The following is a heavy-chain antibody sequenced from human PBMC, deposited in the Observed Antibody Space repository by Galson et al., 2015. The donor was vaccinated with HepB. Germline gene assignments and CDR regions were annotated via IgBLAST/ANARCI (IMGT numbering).Heavy chain of an antibody. V-gene: IGHV3-48*01. Sequence: SLRLSCAASGFTFSSYTMNWVRQAPGKGLEWISYISTTCDNKFSADSVKGRFIISRDNAKNLLYLQMNSLRAEDTAVYYCTRIALSGSYWYFDYWGQGSLVTVSS. CDR2: ISTTCDNK. CDR1: GFTFSSYT. D-gene: IGHD1-26*01. CDR3: TRIALSGSYWYFDY. J-gene: IGHJ4*02.